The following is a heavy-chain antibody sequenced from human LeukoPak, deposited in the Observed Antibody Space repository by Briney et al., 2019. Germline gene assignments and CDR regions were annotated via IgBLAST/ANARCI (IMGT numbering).Heavy chain of an antibody. J-gene: IGHJ3*02. V-gene: IGHV4-4*07. Sequence: SETLSLTCTVSGGSMSHYYWSWIRQPAGKGLEWIGRVHTSGSSTYNPSLRSRVTMSVDTSKNQFSLKLSSVTAADTAVYYCARLSVPDFEGAVDIWGQGTLVTVSS. CDR2: VHTSGSS. CDR1: GGSMSHYY. CDR3: ARLSVPDFEGAVDI. D-gene: IGHD2-2*01.